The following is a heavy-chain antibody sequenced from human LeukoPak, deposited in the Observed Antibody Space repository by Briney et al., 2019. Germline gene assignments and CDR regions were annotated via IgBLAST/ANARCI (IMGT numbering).Heavy chain of an antibody. CDR3: ARGGYGSGTKTYYYYYMDV. CDR2: IYYSGST. Sequence: PSETLSLTCTVSGGSISSYYWSWIRQPPGKGLEWVGYIYYSGSTNYNPSLKSRVTISVDTSKNQFSLKLSSVTAADTAVYYCARGGYGSGTKTYYYYYMDVWGKGTTVTISS. J-gene: IGHJ6*03. V-gene: IGHV4-59*01. D-gene: IGHD3-10*01. CDR1: GGSISSYY.